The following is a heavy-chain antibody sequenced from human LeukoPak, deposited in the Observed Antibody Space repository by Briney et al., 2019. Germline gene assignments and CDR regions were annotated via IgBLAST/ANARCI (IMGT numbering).Heavy chain of an antibody. CDR2: ISGSGGST. V-gene: IGHV3-23*01. Sequence: GGSLRLSCAASGFTFNSYAMSRVRQAPGKGLEWVSSISGSGGSTYYADSVKGRFTISRDNSKNTLYLQMNSLRAEDTAVYYCARGAHKRDDYGGFFDYWGQGTLVTVSS. CDR1: GFTFNSYA. J-gene: IGHJ4*02. D-gene: IGHD4-23*01. CDR3: ARGAHKRDDYGGFFDY.